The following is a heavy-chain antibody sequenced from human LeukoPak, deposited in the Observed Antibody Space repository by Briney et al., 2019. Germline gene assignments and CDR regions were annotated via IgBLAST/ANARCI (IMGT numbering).Heavy chain of an antibody. D-gene: IGHD5-24*01. CDR1: GFTFSNYE. CDR2: ISSSASTT. J-gene: IGHJ3*02. Sequence: PGGSLRLSCAASGFTFSNYEMNWVRQAPGKGLEWVSYISSSASTTYYADSVKGRFTISRDNAKNSLYLQMNSLGAEDTAVYYCARDQGPRSKLDAFDIWGQGTMVTVSS. V-gene: IGHV3-48*03. CDR3: ARDQGPRSKLDAFDI.